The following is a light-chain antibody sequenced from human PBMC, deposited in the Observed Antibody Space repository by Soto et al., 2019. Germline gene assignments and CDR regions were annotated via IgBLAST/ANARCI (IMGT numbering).Light chain of an antibody. CDR2: DAS. J-gene: IGKJ4*01. CDR1: QDISNY. Sequence: DIQMTQSPSSLSASVGDRVTINCQASQDISNYLNWYQQKPGKAPKLLIYDASNLETGVPSRFSGSGSGTDFTLTISSLQPEDFATYYCQQANSFPLTFGGGTKVDIK. V-gene: IGKV1-33*01. CDR3: QQANSFPLT.